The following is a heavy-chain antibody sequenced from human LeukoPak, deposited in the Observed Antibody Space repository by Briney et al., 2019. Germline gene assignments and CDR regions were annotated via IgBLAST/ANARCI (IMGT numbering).Heavy chain of an antibody. V-gene: IGHV1-69*05. Sequence: SVKVSCKASGGTFSSYAISWVRQAPGQGLEWMGGIIPIFGTANYAQKFQGRVTMTRNTSISTAYMELSSLRSEDTAVYYCARDMTTSGVDPWGQGTLVTVSS. CDR2: IIPIFGTA. J-gene: IGHJ5*02. CDR1: GGTFSSYA. D-gene: IGHD4-17*01. CDR3: ARDMTTSGVDP.